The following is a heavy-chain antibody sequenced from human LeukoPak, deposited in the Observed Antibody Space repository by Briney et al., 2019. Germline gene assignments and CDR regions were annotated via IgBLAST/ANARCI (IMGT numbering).Heavy chain of an antibody. CDR3: ARSVLRRGTGTPVSAFDI. V-gene: IGHV6-1*01. D-gene: IGHD1-1*01. CDR2: TYYRSKWYN. CDR1: GDSVSSNSAA. J-gene: IGHJ3*02. Sequence: SQTLSLTCAISGDSVSSNSAAWNWIRQSPSRGLEWLGRTYYRSKWYNDYAVSVKSRITINPDTSKNQFSLQLNSVTPEDTAVYYCARSVLRRGTGTPVSAFDIWGQGTMVTVSS.